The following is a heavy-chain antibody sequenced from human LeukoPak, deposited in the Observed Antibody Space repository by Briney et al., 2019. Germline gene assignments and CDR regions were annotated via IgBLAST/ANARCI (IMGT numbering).Heavy chain of an antibody. D-gene: IGHD3-22*01. CDR3: AREIVEPRYFDY. CDR2: ISSSSSYI. V-gene: IGHV3-21*01. J-gene: IGHJ4*02. Sequence: GGSLRLSCAASGFTFSSYSMNWVRQAPGKGLEWVSSISSSSSYIYYADSVKGRFTISRDNAKNSLYLQMNSLRAEDTAVYYCAREIVEPRYFDYWGQGTLVTVSS. CDR1: GFTFSSYS.